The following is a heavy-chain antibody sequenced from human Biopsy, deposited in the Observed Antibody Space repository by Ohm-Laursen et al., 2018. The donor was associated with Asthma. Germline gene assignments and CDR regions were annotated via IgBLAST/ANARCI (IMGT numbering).Heavy chain of an antibody. V-gene: IGHV3-30-3*01. D-gene: IGHD1-20*01. Sequence: SLRLSCTASGFTFSDYDMHWVRQAPGKGMEWVAVISYDGTNKDYTDSVKGRFTFSRDNSQNTLSLEMNSLRVEDTAVYYCARDLRSDNWNPWGMDVWGLGTTVTVAS. CDR1: GFTFSDYD. CDR3: ARDLRSDNWNPWGMDV. CDR2: ISYDGTNK. J-gene: IGHJ6*02.